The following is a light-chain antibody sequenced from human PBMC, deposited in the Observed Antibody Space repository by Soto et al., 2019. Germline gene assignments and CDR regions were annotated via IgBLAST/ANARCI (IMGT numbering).Light chain of an antibody. CDR3: QQYYSYPYT. CDR1: QDIHIY. V-gene: IGKV1-8*01. Sequence: AIRMTQSPPSMSASTGDGVNITCRASQDIHIYLAWYQQKPGVAPKVLISGASTLQSGVPSRFSGSGSGTEFALTIRSLQAEDFATYYCQQYYSYPYTFGQGTKLEIK. CDR2: GAS. J-gene: IGKJ2*01.